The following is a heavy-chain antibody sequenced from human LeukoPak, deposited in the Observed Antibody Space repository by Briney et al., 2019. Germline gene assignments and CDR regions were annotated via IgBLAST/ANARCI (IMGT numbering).Heavy chain of an antibody. Sequence: GGSLRLSCAASGFTFSISAMTWVRQAPGKGLEWVALINYSGSNAYYADSGRGRFTISRDSSKSMLYLQMDSLRAEDTAIYYCARDIELSTWGQGTMVSV. CDR1: GFTFSISA. V-gene: IGHV3-23*01. CDR2: INYSGSNA. J-gene: IGHJ3*01. D-gene: IGHD1-7*01. CDR3: ARDIELST.